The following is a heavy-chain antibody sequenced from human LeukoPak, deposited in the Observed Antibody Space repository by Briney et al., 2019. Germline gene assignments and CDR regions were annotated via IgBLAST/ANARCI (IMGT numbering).Heavy chain of an antibody. D-gene: IGHD1-7*01. CDR3: ARDYWNYEPYFDY. CDR1: GFTFSDYY. V-gene: IGHV3-11*01. Sequence: GGSLRLSCAASGFTFSDYYMSWIRQAPGKGLEWVSYISSSGSTIYYADSVEGRFTISRDNAKNSLYLQMNSLRAEDTAVYYCARDYWNYEPYFDYWGQGTLVTVSS. J-gene: IGHJ4*02. CDR2: ISSSGSTI.